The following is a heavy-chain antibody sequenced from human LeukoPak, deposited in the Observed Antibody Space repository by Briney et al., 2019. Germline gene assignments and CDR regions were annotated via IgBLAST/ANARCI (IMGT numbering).Heavy chain of an antibody. CDR2: IIPIFGTA. Sequence: SVKVSCKASGGTFSSYAISWVRQAPGQGLEWMGGIIPIFGTANYAQKFQGRVTITTDESTSTAYMELSSRRSEDTAVYYCARVSGLSSYYYYYMDVWGKGTTVTVSS. CDR1: GGTFSSYA. D-gene: IGHD3-10*01. CDR3: ARVSGLSSYYYYYMDV. J-gene: IGHJ6*03. V-gene: IGHV1-69*05.